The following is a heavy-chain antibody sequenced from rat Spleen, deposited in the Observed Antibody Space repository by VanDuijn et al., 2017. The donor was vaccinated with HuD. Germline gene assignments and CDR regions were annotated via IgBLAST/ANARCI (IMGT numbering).Heavy chain of an antibody. CDR3: ARHRNYGGYPFDY. CDR2: ISDDGSST. J-gene: IGHJ2*01. CDR1: GFTFSDYY. D-gene: IGHD1-11*01. V-gene: IGHV5-29*01. Sequence: EVQLVESGGDLVQPGRSLKLSCAASGFTFSDYYMAWVRQAPTKGLEWVATISDDGSSTYYRDSVKGRFTISRDNAKSILYLQMDSLRSEDTATYYCARHRNYGGYPFDYWGQGVMVTVSS.